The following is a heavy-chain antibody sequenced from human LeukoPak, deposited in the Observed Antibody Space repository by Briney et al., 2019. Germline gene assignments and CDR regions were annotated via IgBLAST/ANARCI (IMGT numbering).Heavy chain of an antibody. J-gene: IGHJ6*02. Sequence: SETLSLTCTVSGGSISSYYWSWIRQPPGKGLEWIGYIYYSGSTNYNPSLKCRVTISVDTSKNQFSLKLSSVTAADTAVYYCARDLLYCGGDCYSGDYYYYGMDVWGQGTTVTVSS. CDR2: IYYSGST. V-gene: IGHV4-59*01. CDR1: GGSISSYY. D-gene: IGHD2-21*02. CDR3: ARDLLYCGGDCYSGDYYYYGMDV.